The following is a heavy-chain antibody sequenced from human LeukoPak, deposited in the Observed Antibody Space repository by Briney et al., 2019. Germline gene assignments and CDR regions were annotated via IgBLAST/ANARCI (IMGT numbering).Heavy chain of an antibody. Sequence: GGSLRLSCAASGFTFSSYAMSWVRQAPGKGLEWVSAISGSGGSTYYADSVKGRFTISRDNSKNTLYLQMNSLRAEDTAVYYCAKGYDYVGGRYRSQFDYWGQGTLVTVSS. CDR2: ISGSGGST. CDR1: GFTFSSYA. J-gene: IGHJ4*02. CDR3: AKGYDYVGGRYRSQFDY. V-gene: IGHV3-23*01. D-gene: IGHD3-16*02.